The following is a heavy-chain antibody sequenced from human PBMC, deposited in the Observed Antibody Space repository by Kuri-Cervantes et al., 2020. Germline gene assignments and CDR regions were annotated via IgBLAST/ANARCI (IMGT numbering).Heavy chain of an antibody. CDR3: ATSVQWLAPFDY. CDR2: IYYSGST. D-gene: IGHD6-19*01. V-gene: IGHV4-59*01. CDR1: GFTFSNYW. Sequence: SETLSLTCAASGFTFSNYWMSWVRQAPGKGLEWIGYIYYSGSTNYNPSLKSRVTISVDMSKNQFSLRLNSVTATDTAVYYCATSVQWLAPFDYWGQGTLVTVSS. J-gene: IGHJ4*02.